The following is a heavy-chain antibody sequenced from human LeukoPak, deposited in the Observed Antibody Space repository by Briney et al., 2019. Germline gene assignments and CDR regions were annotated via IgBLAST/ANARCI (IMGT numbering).Heavy chain of an antibody. Sequence: SDTLSLTCGVSGYSISSSNWWGWIRQPPGKGLEWIGYIHYSGSAYYNPSLKSRVIMSVDTSKNQFSLKLNSVTAVDTAVYYCASRMYGSSGRYFHYWGQGTLVTVSS. CDR2: IHYSGSA. V-gene: IGHV4-28*01. CDR1: GYSISSSNW. CDR3: ASRMYGSSGRYFHY. D-gene: IGHD6-13*01. J-gene: IGHJ1*01.